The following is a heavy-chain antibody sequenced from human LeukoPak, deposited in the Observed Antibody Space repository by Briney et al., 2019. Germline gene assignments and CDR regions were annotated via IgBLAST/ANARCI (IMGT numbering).Heavy chain of an antibody. Sequence: PSETLSLTCAVSGGSISSSSWWSWVRQPPGKGLEWFWEIYHSGSTNYNPPLKSRFTISVDKSRNQFSLKMSSVTAADTAVYYCARDHLKDYGGNFRAFDIWGQGTVVTVSS. CDR1: GGSISSSSW. CDR2: IYHSGST. V-gene: IGHV4-4*02. D-gene: IGHD4-23*01. CDR3: ARDHLKDYGGNFRAFDI. J-gene: IGHJ3*02.